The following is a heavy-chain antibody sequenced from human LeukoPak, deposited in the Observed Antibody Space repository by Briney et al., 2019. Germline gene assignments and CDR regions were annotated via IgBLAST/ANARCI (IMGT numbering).Heavy chain of an antibody. CDR2: IKQDGSEK. CDR3: ATGPNTSPFDY. Sequence: GGSLRLSCAASGFTFSSYWMSWVRQAPGKGLEWVANIKQDGSEKYYVDSVKGRFTISRDNAKNSLYLQMNSLRVEDTAVYYCATGPNTSPFDYWGQGTLVTVSS. CDR1: GFTFSSYW. V-gene: IGHV3-7*01. D-gene: IGHD2-2*01. J-gene: IGHJ4*02.